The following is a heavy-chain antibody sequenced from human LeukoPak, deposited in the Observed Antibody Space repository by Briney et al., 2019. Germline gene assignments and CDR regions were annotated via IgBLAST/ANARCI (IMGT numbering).Heavy chain of an antibody. CDR2: IDHGSA. D-gene: IGHD3-10*01. V-gene: IGHV4-34*01. CDR1: GGSFSGYH. Sequence: PSETLSLTCAVYGGSFSGYHWSWIRQPPGKGLEWIGEIDHGSANYNPSLKSRLTISRDTSENQISLKLSSVTAADTAVYYCARGLVGSYYDCWGQGTLVTVSS. J-gene: IGHJ4*02. CDR3: ARGLVGSYYDC.